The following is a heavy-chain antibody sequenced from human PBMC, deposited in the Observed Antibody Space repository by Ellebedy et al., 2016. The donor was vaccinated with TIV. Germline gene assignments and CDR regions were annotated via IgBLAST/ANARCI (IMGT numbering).Heavy chain of an antibody. CDR3: VRDYRKYYDDTGYYQYDL. D-gene: IGHD3-22*01. CDR2: ISSVNDYT. V-gene: IGHV3-21*01. Sequence: PGGSLRLSCVASGFTFSNYHMNWVRQAPGKGLEWVASISSVNDYTFYAASVKGRFTIFRDNAQDSLFLQMNSLRAEDTAVYYCVRDYRKYYDDTGYYQYDLWGQGTLVTVSS. CDR1: GFTFSNYH. J-gene: IGHJ5*02.